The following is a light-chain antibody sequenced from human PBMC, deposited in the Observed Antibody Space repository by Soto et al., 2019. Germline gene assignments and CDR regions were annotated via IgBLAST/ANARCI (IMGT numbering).Light chain of an antibody. J-gene: IGLJ1*01. CDR2: EVS. CDR3: SSYTSSSTLV. V-gene: IGLV2-14*01. CDR1: SSDVGGYNY. Sequence: QSVLTQPASVSGSPGQSITISCTGTSSDVGGYNYVSWYQQHPGKAPKLMIYEVSNRPSGVSNRFSGSKSGNTASLTISGLQVDDEADSYCSSYTSSSTLVFGPGTKVTVL.